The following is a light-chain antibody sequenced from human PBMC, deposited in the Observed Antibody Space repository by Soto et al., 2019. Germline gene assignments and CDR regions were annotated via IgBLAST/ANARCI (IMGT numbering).Light chain of an antibody. CDR1: SSDVGNYNR. V-gene: IGLV2-18*02. Sequence: QSALTQPPSVSGSPGQSVTIPCTGTSSDVGNYNRVSWYHQAPGTAPKLMIYEVSNRPSGVPDRFSGSKSGNTASLSISGLQAEDEGDYYCGSYTTSTARVVFGTGTKVTVL. CDR2: EVS. CDR3: GSYTTSTARVV. J-gene: IGLJ1*01.